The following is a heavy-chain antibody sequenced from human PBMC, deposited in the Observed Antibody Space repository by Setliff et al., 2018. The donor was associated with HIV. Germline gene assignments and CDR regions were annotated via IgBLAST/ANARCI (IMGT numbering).Heavy chain of an antibody. Sequence: SETLSLTCSVSGGSISSYYWSWIRQPPGKGLEWIGHIYHRGNTHYNSSLKSRLTISVDTSKNQFSLKLNSVTAAGTAVYFCARVALAGMSARPFYFDYWGQGALVTVSS. CDR1: GGSISSYY. V-gene: IGHV4-59*12. J-gene: IGHJ4*02. CDR2: IYHRGNT. CDR3: ARVALAGMSARPFYFDY. D-gene: IGHD6-6*01.